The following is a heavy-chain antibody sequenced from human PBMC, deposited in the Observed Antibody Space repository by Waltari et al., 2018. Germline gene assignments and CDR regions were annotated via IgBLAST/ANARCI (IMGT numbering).Heavy chain of an antibody. Sequence: EVQLVQSGAEVKKPGATVKISCKASGYTFTDYYMHWVQQAPGKGLEWMGRGDPEDCETIYAEKFQGRVTITADTSTDTAYMELSSLRSEDTAVYYCATPAYCGGDCYFPHLDDWGQGTLVTVSS. V-gene: IGHV1-69-2*01. CDR1: GYTFTDYY. CDR2: GDPEDCET. D-gene: IGHD2-21*01. J-gene: IGHJ4*02. CDR3: ATPAYCGGDCYFPHLDD.